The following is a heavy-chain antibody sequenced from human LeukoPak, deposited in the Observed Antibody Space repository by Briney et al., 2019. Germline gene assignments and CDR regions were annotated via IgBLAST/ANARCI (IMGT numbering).Heavy chain of an antibody. V-gene: IGHV4-38-2*02. CDR3: ARGGATMVDY. CDR2: SYHTGST. D-gene: IGHD3-10*01. J-gene: IGHJ4*02. CDR1: GYSITSGYY. Sequence: SETLSLTCSVSGYSITSGYYWGWIRQTPGKGLEWIGSSYHTGSTLYNPSLKSRVTISVDPSKNQFSLKLSSVIVADTAVYYCARGGATMVDYWGQGTLVTVSS.